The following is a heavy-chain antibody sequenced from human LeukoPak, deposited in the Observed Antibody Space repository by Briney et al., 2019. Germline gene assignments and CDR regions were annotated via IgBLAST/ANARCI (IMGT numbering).Heavy chain of an antibody. CDR3: ARTYRLRYRLGFDY. V-gene: IGHV3-48*01. D-gene: IGHD3-16*01. J-gene: IGHJ4*02. CDR1: GFTFSSYS. CDR2: ISSSSSTI. Sequence: GGSLRLSCAASGFTFSSYSMNWVRQAPGKGLEWVSYISSSSSTIYYADSVKGGFTISRDNAKNSLYLQMNRLRAEDTAVYHCARTYRLRYRLGFDYWGQGTLVTVSS.